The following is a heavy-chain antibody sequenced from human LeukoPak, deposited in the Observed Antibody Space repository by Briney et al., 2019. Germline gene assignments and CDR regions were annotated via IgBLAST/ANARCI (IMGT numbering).Heavy chain of an antibody. Sequence: PGGSLRLSCAASGFTFSSHTMNWVRQAPGKGLECVSSISGSGGTTYYADSLKGRFTISRDSSKNTLYLQMNSLRAEDTAVYYCAKGYNWGQGTLVTVSS. J-gene: IGHJ4*02. D-gene: IGHD1-14*01. CDR2: ISGSGGTT. CDR1: GFTFSSHT. V-gene: IGHV3-23*01. CDR3: AKGYN.